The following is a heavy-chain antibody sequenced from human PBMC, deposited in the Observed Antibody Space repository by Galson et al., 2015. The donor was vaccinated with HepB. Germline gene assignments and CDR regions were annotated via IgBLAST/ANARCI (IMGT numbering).Heavy chain of an antibody. Sequence: SLRLSCAASGFTFNSYWMSWVRQAPGKGLEWVANIKVDGSEKYYVDSVKGRFTISRDNAKNSLYLQMNSLRAEDTAVYYCAGMGTHHDHDFWGQGTLVTVSS. CDR3: AGMGTHHDHDF. CDR2: IKVDGSEK. D-gene: IGHD7-27*01. CDR1: GFTFNSYW. J-gene: IGHJ4*02. V-gene: IGHV3-7*03.